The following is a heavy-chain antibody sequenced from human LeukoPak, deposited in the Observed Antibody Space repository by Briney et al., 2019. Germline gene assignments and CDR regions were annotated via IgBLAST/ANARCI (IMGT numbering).Heavy chain of an antibody. CDR3: ARDMTYAYYYDSSGLEY. Sequence: ASVKVSCKAYGYTFTSYYMHWVRQAPGQGLEWMGIINPSGGSTSYAQKFQGRVTMTRDMSTSTVYMELSSLRSEDTAVYYCARDMTYAYYYDSSGLEYWGQGTLVTVSS. CDR2: INPSGGST. CDR1: GYTFTSYY. V-gene: IGHV1-46*01. J-gene: IGHJ4*02. D-gene: IGHD3-22*01.